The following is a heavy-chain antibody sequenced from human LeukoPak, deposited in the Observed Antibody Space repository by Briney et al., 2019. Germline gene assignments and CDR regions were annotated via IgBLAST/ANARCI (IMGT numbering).Heavy chain of an antibody. D-gene: IGHD2-8*02. CDR2: IGGRGGPRT. Sequence: GGSLRLSCAASGFTFSNSAMSWVRQAPGRGLDWVSTIGGRGGPRTFYADSVRGRFTISRDNSKDTVYLQMDTLGAEDTAVYFCAKEGLLGGYYFDLWGQEPRSPSPQ. CDR3: AKEGLLGGYYFDL. V-gene: IGHV3-23*01. J-gene: IGHJ4*01. CDR1: GFTFSNSA.